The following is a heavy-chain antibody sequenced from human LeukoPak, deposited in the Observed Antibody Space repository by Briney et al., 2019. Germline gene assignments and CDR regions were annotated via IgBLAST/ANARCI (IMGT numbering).Heavy chain of an antibody. V-gene: IGHV4-59*08. CDR2: IYYSGST. CDR3: ARLNRYYDSSGYADY. Sequence: SETLSLTCTVSGGSISSYYWSWIRQPPGKGLEWIGYIYYSGSTNYNPSLKSPVTISVDTSKNQFSLKLSSVTAADTAVYYCARLNRYYDSSGYADYWGQGTLVTVSS. CDR1: GGSISSYY. D-gene: IGHD3-22*01. J-gene: IGHJ4*02.